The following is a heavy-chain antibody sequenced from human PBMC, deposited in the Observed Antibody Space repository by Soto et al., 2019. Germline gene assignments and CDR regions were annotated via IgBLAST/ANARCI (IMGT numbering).Heavy chain of an antibody. J-gene: IGHJ4*01. CDR2: ISVSNGYT. V-gene: IGHV1-18*01. CDR3: TRENAAAASPTLEY. D-gene: IGHD6-13*01. Sequence: ASVKVSCKASGYPFTTYGINWARQAPGQGLEWMGWISVSNGYTNYAKNLQGRVTMTADTSTNVPYMELRSLRSDDTAVYYCTRENAAAASPTLEYWGHGTMVTVSS. CDR1: GYPFTTYG.